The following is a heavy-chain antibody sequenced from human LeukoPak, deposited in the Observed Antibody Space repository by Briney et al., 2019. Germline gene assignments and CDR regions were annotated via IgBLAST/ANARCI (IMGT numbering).Heavy chain of an antibody. V-gene: IGHV3-30-3*01. CDR2: ISYDGSNK. Sequence: GRSLRLSCAASGFTFSSYAMHWVRQAPGKGLEWVAVISYDGSNKYYADSVKGRFTISRDNSKNTLYLQMNSLRAEDTAVYYCARDIAAAGTTDYWGQGTLVIVSS. CDR1: GFTFSSYA. D-gene: IGHD6-13*01. CDR3: ARDIAAAGTTDY. J-gene: IGHJ4*02.